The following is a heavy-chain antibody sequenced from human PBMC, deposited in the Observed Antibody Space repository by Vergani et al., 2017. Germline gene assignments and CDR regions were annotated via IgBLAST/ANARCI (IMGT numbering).Heavy chain of an antibody. V-gene: IGHV1-2*02. CDR1: GYTFTGYY. CDR2: SNHNSGGT. J-gene: IGHJ5*02. CDR3: ARDRSGCSGGSCYFWFDP. D-gene: IGHD2-15*01. Sequence: QVQLVQSGAEVKKPGASVKVSCKASGYTFTGYYMHWVRQAPGQGHEWSGWSNHNSGGTNYAQKFQGRVTMTRDTYISTAYMGLSRLRSDDTAVYYCARDRSGCSGGSCYFWFDPWGQGTLVTVSS.